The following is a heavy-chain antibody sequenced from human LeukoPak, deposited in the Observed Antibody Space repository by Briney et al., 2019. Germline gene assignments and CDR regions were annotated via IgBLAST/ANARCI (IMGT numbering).Heavy chain of an antibody. V-gene: IGHV1-46*01. CDR2: INPSGGST. D-gene: IGHD1-26*01. CDR3: ARDWSVGSYADYFDY. CDR1: GYTFTSYY. J-gene: IGHJ4*02. Sequence: GASVKVSCKASGYTFTSYYTHWVRQSPGQGLEWMGIINPSGGSTSYAQKFQGRVTMTRDTSTSTVYMELSSLRSEDTAVYYCARDWSVGSYADYFDYWGQGTLVTVSS.